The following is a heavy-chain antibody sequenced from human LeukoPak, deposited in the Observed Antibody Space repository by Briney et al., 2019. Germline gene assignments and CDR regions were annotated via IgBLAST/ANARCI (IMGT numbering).Heavy chain of an antibody. J-gene: IGHJ4*02. Sequence: PGGSLRLSCAVSGFTFSSYSMNWVRQAPGKGLEWISYISGGSDTISYADSVKGRFTISRDNAKSSLFLQMNSLRDEDTSVYDCARDDKFASDHWGQGTVVSVSS. D-gene: IGHD2-21*01. V-gene: IGHV3-48*02. CDR2: ISGGSDTI. CDR1: GFTFSSYS. CDR3: ARDDKFASDH.